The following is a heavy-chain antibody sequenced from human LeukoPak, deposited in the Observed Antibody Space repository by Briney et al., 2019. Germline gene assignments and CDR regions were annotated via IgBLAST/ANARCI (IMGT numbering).Heavy chain of an antibody. D-gene: IGHD3-16*01. CDR2: IYYSGST. CDR3: ARMRPLRGPMDV. Sequence: SETLSLTCTVSGGSISSYYWSWIRQPPGKGLEWIGYIYYSGSTNYNPSLKSRVTISVDTSKNQFSLKLSSVTAADTAVYYCARMRPLRGPMDVWGQGTTVTVSS. CDR1: GGSISSYY. V-gene: IGHV4-59*08. J-gene: IGHJ6*02.